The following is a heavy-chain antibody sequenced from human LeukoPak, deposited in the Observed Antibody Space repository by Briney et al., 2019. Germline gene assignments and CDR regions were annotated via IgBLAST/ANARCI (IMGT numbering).Heavy chain of an antibody. CDR3: AREGGSYFRYFQH. CDR2: ISAYNGNT. Sequence: ASVKVSCKASGGTFSSYAISWVRQAPGQGLEWMGWISAYNGNTNYAQKLQGRVAMTTDTSTSTAYMELRSLRSDDTAVYYCAREGGSYFRYFQHWGQGTLVSVSS. V-gene: IGHV1-18*01. CDR1: GGTFSSYA. J-gene: IGHJ1*01. D-gene: IGHD1-26*01.